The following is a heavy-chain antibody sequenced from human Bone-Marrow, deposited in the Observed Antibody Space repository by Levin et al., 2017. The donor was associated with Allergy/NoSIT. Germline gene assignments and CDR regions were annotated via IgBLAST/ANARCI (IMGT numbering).Heavy chain of an antibody. D-gene: IGHD4-23*01. CDR1: GVSLSSSGVA. V-gene: IGHV2-5*02. CDR2: IFWDDDK. CDR3: VHTAVAFGDVAFDI. J-gene: IGHJ3*02. Sequence: ESGPTLVKPTQTLTLTCTFSGVSLSSSGVAVGWVRQSPGEALEWLALIFWDDDKQYRPSLKSRLSITQDTSKNQVVLTMTNMDPADTGTYDCVHTAVAFGDVAFDIWGQGTMVTVSS.